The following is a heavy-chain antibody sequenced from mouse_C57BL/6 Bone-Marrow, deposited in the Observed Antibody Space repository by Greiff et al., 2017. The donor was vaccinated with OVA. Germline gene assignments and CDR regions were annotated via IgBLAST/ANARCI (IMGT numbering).Heavy chain of an antibody. CDR1: GYAFSSSW. CDR2: IYPGDGDT. D-gene: IGHD2-1*01. V-gene: IGHV1-82*01. J-gene: IGHJ1*03. CDR3: ASYGNAWYFDV. Sequence: VKLQESGPELVKPGASVKISCKASGYAFSSSWMNWVKQRPGKGLEWIGRIYPGDGDTNYNGKFKGKATLTADKSSSKAYMQLSSLTSEDSAVYVCASYGNAWYFDVWGTGTTVTVAS.